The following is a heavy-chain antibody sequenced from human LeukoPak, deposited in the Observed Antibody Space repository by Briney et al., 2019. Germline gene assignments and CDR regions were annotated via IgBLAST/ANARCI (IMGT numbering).Heavy chain of an antibody. CDR2: INPSGGST. J-gene: IGHJ4*02. CDR1: GYTFTSYY. V-gene: IGHV1-46*01. Sequence: GASVKVSCKASGYTFTSYYMHWVRQAPGQGLEWMGIINPSGGSTIYAQKFQGRVTMTEDTSTDTAYMELSSLRSEDTAVYYCATVVRYFDWSMPPKRHGDGFYYFDYWGQGTLVTVSS. D-gene: IGHD3-9*01. CDR3: ATVVRYFDWSMPPKRHGDGFYYFDY.